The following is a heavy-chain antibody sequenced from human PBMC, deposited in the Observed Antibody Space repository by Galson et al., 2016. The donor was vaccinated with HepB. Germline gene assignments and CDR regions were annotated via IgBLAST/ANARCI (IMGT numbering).Heavy chain of an antibody. D-gene: IGHD3-16*02. CDR2: IDWDDGK. CDR3: ARMLSSSNWFDP. Sequence: PALVKPTQTLTLTCTFSGFSLTTSGVCVSWIRQPPGKALEWLALIDWDDGKYYSTSLKTRLTISKDTSKNQVVLTMTNMDPVDTATSYCARMLSSSNWFDPWGQRTLVTVSS. J-gene: IGHJ5*02. CDR1: GFSLTTSGVC. V-gene: IGHV2-70*01.